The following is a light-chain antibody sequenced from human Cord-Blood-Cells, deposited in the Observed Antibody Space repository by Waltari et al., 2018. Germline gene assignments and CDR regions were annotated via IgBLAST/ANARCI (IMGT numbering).Light chain of an antibody. V-gene: IGLV2-23*01. CDR1: TSDVGSYNF. CDR3: CSYAGSSTWV. CDR2: EGS. J-gene: IGLJ3*02. Sequence: SALTQPASVSGSPGQSITISCTGTTSDVGSYNFVSWYQQHPGKAPKLIIYEGSKRPSWVSTRFSGSKSGNTASLTISGLQAEDEADYYCCSYAGSSTWVFGGGTKLTVL.